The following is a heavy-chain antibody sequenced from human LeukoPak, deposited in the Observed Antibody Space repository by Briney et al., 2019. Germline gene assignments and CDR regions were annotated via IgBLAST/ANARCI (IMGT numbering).Heavy chain of an antibody. CDR1: GYTFTTYA. J-gene: IGHJ4*02. Sequence: ASVKVSCKASGYTFTTYAMHWVRQAPGQGLEWMGWINAGNGNTKYSQKFQGRVTFTRDTSASTAYVELSSLRSEDTAVYYCARDLGVVVIPTGEYYFDYWGQGTLVTVSS. D-gene: IGHD3-22*01. CDR2: INAGNGNT. V-gene: IGHV1-3*01. CDR3: ARDLGVVVIPTGEYYFDY.